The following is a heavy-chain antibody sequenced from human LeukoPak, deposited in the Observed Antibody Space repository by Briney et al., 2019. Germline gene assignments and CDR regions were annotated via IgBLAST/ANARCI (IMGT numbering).Heavy chain of an antibody. CDR2: IRSKAYGGTT. J-gene: IGHJ4*02. V-gene: IGHV3-49*03. Sequence: GGSLRHSCSASGFTFGDYAMSWLRQAPRKGLHWVDFIRSKAYGGTTEYAASVKGKFTISRDDSKSIAYLQMNSLKTEDTAVYYCTSWYYDSSAHWGQGNLVTVSS. CDR3: TSWYYDSSAH. D-gene: IGHD3-22*01. CDR1: GFTFGDYA.